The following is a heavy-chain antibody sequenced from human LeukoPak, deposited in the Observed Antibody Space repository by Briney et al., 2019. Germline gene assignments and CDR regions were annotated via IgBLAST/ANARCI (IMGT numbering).Heavy chain of an antibody. CDR3: ARGRITIFGVVTLFDY. CDR2: INHSGST. Sequence: SETLSLTCAVYGGSFSGYYWSWIRQPPGKGLEWIGEINHSGSTNYNPSLKSRVTISVDTSKNQFSLKLSSVTAADTAVYYCARGRITIFGVVTLFDYWGQGTLVTVSS. CDR1: GGSFSGYY. J-gene: IGHJ4*02. D-gene: IGHD3-3*01. V-gene: IGHV4-34*01.